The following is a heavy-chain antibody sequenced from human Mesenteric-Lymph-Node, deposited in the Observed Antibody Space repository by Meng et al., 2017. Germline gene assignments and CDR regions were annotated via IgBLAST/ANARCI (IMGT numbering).Heavy chain of an antibody. CDR2: VSVYNGDT. V-gene: IGHV1-18*01. J-gene: IGHJ4*02. CDR3: TRTTDTSSWYYSDF. D-gene: IGHD6-13*01. Sequence: ASVKVSCKASGYTFTNFGLAWVRQAPGQGLEWLGWVSVYNGDTKYAPKIQGRVTMAADPSTNTAYMELRGLRSDDTAVYFCTRTTDTSSWYYSDFWGPGTLVTVSS. CDR1: GYTFTNFG.